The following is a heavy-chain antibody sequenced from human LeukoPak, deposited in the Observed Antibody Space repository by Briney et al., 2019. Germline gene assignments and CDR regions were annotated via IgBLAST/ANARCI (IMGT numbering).Heavy chain of an antibody. Sequence: ASVKVSCKASGYTFTSYEINWVRQTTGQGLEWMGWMNPNSGNTGYAQKFQGRVTMTRSTSINTAYMELSSLTSEDTAVYYCARGVMVVAATQFDHWAQGTLVTVSS. V-gene: IGHV1-8*01. CDR3: ARGVMVVAATQFDH. CDR2: MNPNSGNT. CDR1: GYTFTSYE. D-gene: IGHD2-15*01. J-gene: IGHJ5*02.